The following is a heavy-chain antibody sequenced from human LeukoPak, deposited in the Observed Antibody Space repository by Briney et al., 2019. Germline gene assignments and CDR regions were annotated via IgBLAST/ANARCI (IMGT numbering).Heavy chain of an antibody. CDR2: IYYSAST. Sequence: SETLSLTCTVSGGSISSYYWSWIRQPPGKGLEWIGYIYYSASTNYNPSLKSRVTISVDTSKNQFSLKLSSVTAADTAVYYCARVYYDFWSGYYTNYYYYMDVWGKGTTVTVSS. CDR1: GGSISSYY. V-gene: IGHV4-59*01. D-gene: IGHD3-3*01. CDR3: ARVYYDFWSGYYTNYYYYMDV. J-gene: IGHJ6*03.